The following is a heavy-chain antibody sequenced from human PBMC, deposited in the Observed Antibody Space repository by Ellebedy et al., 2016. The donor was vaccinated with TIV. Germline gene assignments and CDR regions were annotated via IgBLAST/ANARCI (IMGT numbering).Heavy chain of an antibody. CDR2: IYYSGST. CDR3: ARTYYDFWSGFSAPYYFDY. J-gene: IGHJ4*02. CDR1: GASISSYY. V-gene: IGHV4-59*01. Sequence: SETLSLTCSVSGASISSYYWGWIRQPPGKGLEWIGYIYYSGSTNYNPSLKSRVTISVDTSKNQFSLKPSSVTAADTAVYYCARTYYDFWSGFSAPYYFDYWGQGTLVTVSS. D-gene: IGHD3-3*01.